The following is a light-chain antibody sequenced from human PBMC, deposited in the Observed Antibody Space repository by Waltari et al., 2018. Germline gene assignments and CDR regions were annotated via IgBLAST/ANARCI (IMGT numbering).Light chain of an antibody. CDR1: QGVTKY. CDR3: HLRSNWRYT. J-gene: IGKJ2*01. V-gene: IGKV3-11*01. Sequence: EIVLTQSPAILSLSPGERATLSCRPSQGVTKYLSWYQLKPGQAPRLLIYAASTWATGIPTRFSGSGSGTDFTLTISSLEPDDFAVYFCHLRSNWRYTFGQGTKLEIK. CDR2: AAS.